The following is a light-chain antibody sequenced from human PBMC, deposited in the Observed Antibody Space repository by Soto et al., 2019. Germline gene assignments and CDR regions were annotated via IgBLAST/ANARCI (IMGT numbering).Light chain of an antibody. CDR3: QSYDSSLSGWV. V-gene: IGLV1-40*01. J-gene: IGLJ3*02. Sequence: QLVLTQPPSVSGAPGQRVTISCTGSSSNIGAGYDVHWYQQLPGTAPKLLIYGNSNRPSGVPDRFSGSKSGTSASLAITGFRAEDEADYYCQSYDSSLSGWVFGGGTKVTVL. CDR1: SSNIGAGYD. CDR2: GNS.